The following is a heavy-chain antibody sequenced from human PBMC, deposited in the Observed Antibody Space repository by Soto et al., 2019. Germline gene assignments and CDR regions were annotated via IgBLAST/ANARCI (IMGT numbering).Heavy chain of an antibody. Sequence: GGSLRLSCAAYGFTVNTYHVSWVRQAPGKGLKWVAVLFSGGDIKFGDSLKGRVTLSRDNSKNTLYLQMNNLRAEDTAVYYCARAYGATWYFFGYWGQGP. CDR1: GFTVNTYH. J-gene: IGHJ4*02. CDR2: LFSGGDI. CDR3: ARAYGATWYFFGY. D-gene: IGHD6-13*01. V-gene: IGHV3-66*01.